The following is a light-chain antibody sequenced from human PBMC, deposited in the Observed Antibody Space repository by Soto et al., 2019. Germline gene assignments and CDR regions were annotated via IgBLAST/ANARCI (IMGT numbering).Light chain of an antibody. CDR2: EVN. CDR1: SDVGGYNF. CDR3: SSYGGSNNFVV. V-gene: IGLV2-8*01. J-gene: IGLJ2*01. Sequence: QSALTQPPSASGSPGQSVTISCTGTSDVGGYNFVSWYRQYPGKAPKLMIYEVNKRPSGIPDRLSSSQSGNTASLTVSGLQAEDEADYYCSSYGGSNNFVVFGGGTKLTVL.